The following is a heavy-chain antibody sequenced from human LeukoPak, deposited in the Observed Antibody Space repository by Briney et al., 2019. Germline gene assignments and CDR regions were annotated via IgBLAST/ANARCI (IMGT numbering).Heavy chain of an antibody. CDR1: GGSISSYY. D-gene: IGHD5-18*01. V-gene: IGHV4-59*01. J-gene: IGHJ6*03. Sequence: SETLSLTCTISGGSISSYYWSWIRQPPGKGLEWIGYIYYSGSTNYKSSLKSRVTISVDTSKNQFSLKLSSVTAADTAVYYCARTTEGGYSYGYFYYYYMDVWGRGTTVTISS. CDR3: ARTTEGGYSYGYFYYYYMDV. CDR2: IYYSGST.